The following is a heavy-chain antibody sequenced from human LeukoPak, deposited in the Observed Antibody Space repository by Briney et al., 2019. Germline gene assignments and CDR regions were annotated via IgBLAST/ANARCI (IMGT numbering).Heavy chain of an antibody. J-gene: IGHJ5*02. CDR2: IIPIFGTA. CDR1: GGTFSSYA. CDR3: AREDGSTSFAYP. D-gene: IGHD2-2*01. Sequence: VASVKVSCKASGGTFSSYAISWVRQAPGQGLEWMGGIIPIFGTANYAQKFQGRVTITADESTSTAYMELSSLRSEDTAVYYCAREDGSTSFAYPWGQGTLVTVSS. V-gene: IGHV1-69*01.